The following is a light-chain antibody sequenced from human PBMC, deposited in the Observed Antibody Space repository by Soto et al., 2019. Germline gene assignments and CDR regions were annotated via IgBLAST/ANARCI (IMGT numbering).Light chain of an antibody. CDR3: QQRNAWPRT. CDR1: QRVSSF. J-gene: IGKJ2*01. Sequence: DIVLTQSPATLSLSPGERATLSCRASQRVSSFLVWYQQKPGQAPRLLIYDVFKRATGIPARFSGSGSGTDFTLTISSLEPEDFAVYYCQQRNAWPRTFGQGTKLEIK. CDR2: DVF. V-gene: IGKV3-11*01.